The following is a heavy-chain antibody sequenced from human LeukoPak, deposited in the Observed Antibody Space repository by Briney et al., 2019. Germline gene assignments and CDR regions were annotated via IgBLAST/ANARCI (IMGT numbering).Heavy chain of an antibody. Sequence: GDSLKISCKGSGYSFTSYWIGWVRQMPGKGREWMGIIYPGDSDTRYSPSFQGQVTISADKSISTAYLQWRSLKASDTAMSYCARTFSGYDSHYYYYMDVWGKGTTVTVSS. CDR1: GYSFTSYW. D-gene: IGHD5-12*01. CDR2: IYPGDSDT. V-gene: IGHV5-51*01. J-gene: IGHJ6*03. CDR3: ARTFSGYDSHYYYYMDV.